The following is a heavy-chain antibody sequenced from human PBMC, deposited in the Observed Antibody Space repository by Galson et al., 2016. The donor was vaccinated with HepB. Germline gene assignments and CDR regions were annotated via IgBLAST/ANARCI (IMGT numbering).Heavy chain of an antibody. J-gene: IGHJ3*02. D-gene: IGHD5-18*01. V-gene: IGHV3-48*03. CDR2: ISRSGTPT. CDR3: ARDPGYSAFDI. CDR1: TVSLNNYE. Sequence: SLRLSCAVSTVSLNNYEMNWVRLAPGKGLEWISFISRSGTPTYYADSVKGRFTISRDNAGNSVNLQMNSLRAEDTAVYYCARDPGYSAFDIWGQETMVTVSS.